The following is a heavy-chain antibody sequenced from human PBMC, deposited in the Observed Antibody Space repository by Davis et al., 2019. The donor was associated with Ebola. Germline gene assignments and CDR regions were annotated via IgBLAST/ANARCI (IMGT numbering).Heavy chain of an antibody. J-gene: IGHJ6*04. CDR1: GASISSYY. D-gene: IGHD3-3*01. Sequence: MPSETLSLTCSVSGASISSYYWSWIRQAPGKGLEWIGFRYNSGSTNHNPSLQSRVIISIDTANKQISLKLSSETAADTAVYYCARGRLLEWPPTFYGLDVWGKGTTVTVSS. CDR2: RYNSGST. V-gene: IGHV4-59*01. CDR3: ARGRLLEWPPTFYGLDV.